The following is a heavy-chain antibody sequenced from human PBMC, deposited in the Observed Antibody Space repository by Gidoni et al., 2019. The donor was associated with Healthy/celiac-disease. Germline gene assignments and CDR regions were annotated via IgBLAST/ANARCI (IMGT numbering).Heavy chain of an antibody. CDR1: GFTFSTYS. J-gene: IGHJ4*02. Sequence: VQLLESGGGLVKPGGSLRLSCAASGFTFSTYSMNWVRQAPGKGLEWVSSISSSSTYIYYADSVKGRFTISRHNAKNSLYLQMNSLRAEDTAVYYCARDPFGSGSSSTIDYWGQGTLVTVSS. D-gene: IGHD6-6*01. CDR2: ISSSSTYI. CDR3: ARDPFGSGSSSTIDY. V-gene: IGHV3-21*01.